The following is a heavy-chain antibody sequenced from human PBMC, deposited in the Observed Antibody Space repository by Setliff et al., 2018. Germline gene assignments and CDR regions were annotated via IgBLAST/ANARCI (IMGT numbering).Heavy chain of an antibody. Sequence: ASVKVSCKTSGYTFISYGLSWMRQAPGQGLEWMGWISGYNGNTEYAQNLQGRVTMTMDTSTSTAYMELRSLTSDDTAVYYCGRVPRLEWLLPTFDSWGQGTLVTVSS. D-gene: IGHD3-3*01. CDR3: GRVPRLEWLLPTFDS. J-gene: IGHJ4*02. CDR1: GYTFISYG. CDR2: ISGYNGNT. V-gene: IGHV1-18*01.